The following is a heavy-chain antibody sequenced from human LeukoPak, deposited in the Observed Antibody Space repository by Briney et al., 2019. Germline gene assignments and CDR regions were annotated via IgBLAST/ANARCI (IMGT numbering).Heavy chain of an antibody. Sequence: PSQTLSLTCTVSGGSISSGGYYWSWIRQHPGKGLEWIGYIYYSGSTYYNPSLKSRVTISVDTSKNQFSLKLSSVTAADTAVYYCARDNRSPNGMDVWGQGTTVTVSS. CDR3: ARDNRSPNGMDV. J-gene: IGHJ6*02. CDR2: IYYSGST. V-gene: IGHV4-31*03. CDR1: GGSISSGGYY. D-gene: IGHD1-14*01.